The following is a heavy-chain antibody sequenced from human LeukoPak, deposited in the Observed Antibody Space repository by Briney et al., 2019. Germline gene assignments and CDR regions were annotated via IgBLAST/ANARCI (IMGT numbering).Heavy chain of an antibody. J-gene: IGHJ3*02. CDR2: IYYSGST. CDR1: GGSISSYY. V-gene: IGHV4-59*12. CDR3: ARVPPEDSNNNKSYDAFDI. Sequence: PSETLSLTCTVSGGSISSYYWSWIRQPPGKGLEWIGYIYYSGSTDYNPSLKSRVTISVDTSKTQVSLNVTSVTAADTAIYYCARVPPEDSNNNKSYDAFDIWGQGTVVTVSS. D-gene: IGHD2-8*01.